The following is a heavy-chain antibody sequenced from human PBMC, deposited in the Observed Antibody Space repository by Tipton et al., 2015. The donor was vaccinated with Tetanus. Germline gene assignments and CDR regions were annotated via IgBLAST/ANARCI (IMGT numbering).Heavy chain of an antibody. CDR3: ARHTSGSYHAPFDY. CDR1: GYSFTNYW. V-gene: IGHV5-51*01. D-gene: IGHD1-26*01. J-gene: IGHJ4*02. CDR2: IHPGDSDT. Sequence: QSGPEVKKPGESLKMSCKGSGYSFTNYWIGWVRQMPGKGLEWMGIIHPGDSDTRYSPSFQGQVTISADKSISTAYLQWSSLKASGSAMYYCARHTSGSYHAPFDYWGQGTLVTVSS.